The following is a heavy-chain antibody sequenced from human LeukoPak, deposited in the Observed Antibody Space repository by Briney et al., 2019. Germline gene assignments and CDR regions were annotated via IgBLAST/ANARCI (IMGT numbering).Heavy chain of an antibody. D-gene: IGHD2-2*01. J-gene: IGHJ4*02. CDR2: IIPIFGTA. CDR1: GGTFSSYA. CDR3: ARSGGYCSSTSCRSADY. V-gene: IGHV1-69*13. Sequence: SVKVSCKAPGGTFSSYAISWVRQAPGQGLEWMGGIIPIFGTANYAQKFQGRVTITADESTCTAYMELSSLRSEDTAVYYCARSGGYCSSTSCRSADYWGQGTLVTVSS.